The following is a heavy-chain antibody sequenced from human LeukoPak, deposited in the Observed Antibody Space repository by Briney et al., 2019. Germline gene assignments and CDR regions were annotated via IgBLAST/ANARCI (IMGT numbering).Heavy chain of an antibody. J-gene: IGHJ4*02. CDR2: IRNDGSNK. V-gene: IGHV3-30*02. CDR3: ARDRGWLQFLDS. Sequence: GGSLRLSCAASGLTFSNHGMHWVRQAPGKGLEWVALIRNDGSNKYYADSVKGRFTISRDNSKDTLYLQMNSLRVEDTAVYYCARDRGWLQFLDSWGQGTLVTVSS. D-gene: IGHD5-24*01. CDR1: GLTFSNHG.